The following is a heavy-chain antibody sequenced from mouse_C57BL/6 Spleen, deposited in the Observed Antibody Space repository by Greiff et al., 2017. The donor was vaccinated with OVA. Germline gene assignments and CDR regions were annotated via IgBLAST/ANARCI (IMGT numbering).Heavy chain of an antibody. CDR1: GYTFTDYY. Sequence: EVQLQQSGPELVKPGASVKISCKASGYTFTDYYMNWVKQSHGKSLEWIGDINPNNGGTSYNQKFKGKATLTVDKSSSTAYMELRSLTSEDSAVDYCARGGLGQGFAYWGQGTLVTVSA. CDR3: ARGGLGQGFAY. J-gene: IGHJ3*01. V-gene: IGHV1-26*01. D-gene: IGHD4-1*01. CDR2: INPNNGGT.